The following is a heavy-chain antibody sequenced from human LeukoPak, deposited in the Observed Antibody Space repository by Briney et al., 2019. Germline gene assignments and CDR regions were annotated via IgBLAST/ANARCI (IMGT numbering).Heavy chain of an antibody. Sequence: PSETLSLTCAVYGGSFSGYYWSWIRQPPGKGLEWIGEINHSGSTNYNPSVKSRVTISVDTSKNQFSLKLSSVTAADTAVYYCARGPTEYYDFWSGYSADYWGQGTLVTVSS. J-gene: IGHJ4*02. CDR1: GGSFSGYY. CDR3: ARGPTEYYDFWSGYSADY. D-gene: IGHD3-3*01. V-gene: IGHV4-34*01. CDR2: INHSGST.